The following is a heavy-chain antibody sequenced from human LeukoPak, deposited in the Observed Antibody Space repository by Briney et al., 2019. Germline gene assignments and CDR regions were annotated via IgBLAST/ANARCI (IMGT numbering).Heavy chain of an antibody. V-gene: IGHV4-34*01. Sequence: SETLSLTCTVSGGSISSYYWSWIRQPPGKGLEWVGEINHSGITNYSPSLKSRVTISVDTSKNQFSLKLSSVTAADTAVYYCARHGVATWFDPWGQGTLDAVSS. D-gene: IGHD3-16*01. J-gene: IGHJ5*02. CDR1: GGSISSYY. CDR3: ARHGVATWFDP. CDR2: INHSGIT.